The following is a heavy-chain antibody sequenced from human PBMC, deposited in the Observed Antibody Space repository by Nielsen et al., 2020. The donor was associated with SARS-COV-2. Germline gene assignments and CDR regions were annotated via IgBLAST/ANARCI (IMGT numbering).Heavy chain of an antibody. CDR2: IYHSGRT. J-gene: IGHJ3*02. CDR1: GFSISSCGYS. Sequence: SETLSLTCAVSGFSISSCGYSWSWIRPPPGKGLEWIGYIYHSGRTYYNPSLKSRVTISVDRSKNQFSLKLSSVTAADTAVYYCARGGRITFGGADDAFDIWGQGTMVTVSS. V-gene: IGHV4-30-2*01. CDR3: ARGGRITFGGADDAFDI. D-gene: IGHD3-16*01.